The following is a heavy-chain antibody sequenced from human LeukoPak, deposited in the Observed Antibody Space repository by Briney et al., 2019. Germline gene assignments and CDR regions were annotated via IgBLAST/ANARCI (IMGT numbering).Heavy chain of an antibody. J-gene: IGHJ4*02. Sequence: SGPALVKPTQTLTLTCTFSGFSLTTSGMCVSWIRQPRGKALEWLSRIDWDDDKYYSTSLRTRLTISKDTSKNQVVLTMTNMDPVDTATYYCARIRGSRYYFDYWGQGTLVTVSS. V-gene: IGHV2-70*11. CDR3: ARIRGSRYYFDY. CDR2: IDWDDDK. CDR1: GFSLTTSGMC. D-gene: IGHD6-13*01.